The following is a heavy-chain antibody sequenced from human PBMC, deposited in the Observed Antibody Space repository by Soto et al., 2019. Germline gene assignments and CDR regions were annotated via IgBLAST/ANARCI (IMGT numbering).Heavy chain of an antibody. CDR3: ARDYLLVDGDTYSSSGMDV. V-gene: IGHV4-31*03. CDR2: IYYSGST. D-gene: IGHD4-17*01. J-gene: IGHJ6*02. CDR1: GRSISSGGYY. Sequence: PSETLSLTCTVSGRSISSGGYYWSWIRQHPGKGLEWIGYIYYSGSTYYNPSLKSRATISVDTSKNQFSLKLSSVTAADTAVYYCARDYLLVDGDTYSSSGMDVWGQGTTVTVSS.